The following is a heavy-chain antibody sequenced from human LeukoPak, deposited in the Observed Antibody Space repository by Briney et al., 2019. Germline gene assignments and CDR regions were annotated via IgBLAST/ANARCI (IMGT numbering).Heavy chain of an antibody. J-gene: IGHJ4*02. CDR2: ISGSGGST. Sequence: SGGSLRLSCAASGFTFSSYAMSWVRLAPGKGLEWVSAISGSGGSTYYTDSVKGRFTISRDNSKNTLYLQMNSLRAEDTAIYYCAKSQITTVTTRGYYFDYWGQGTLVTVSS. CDR3: AKSQITTVTTRGYYFDY. V-gene: IGHV3-23*01. D-gene: IGHD4-17*01. CDR1: GFTFSSYA.